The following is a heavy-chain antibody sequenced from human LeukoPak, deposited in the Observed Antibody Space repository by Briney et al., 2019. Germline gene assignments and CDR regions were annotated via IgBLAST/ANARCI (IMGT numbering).Heavy chain of an antibody. CDR3: ARNAYCDSTNCYAWFDP. Sequence: ASVKVSCTASGYTFTDYYIHWVRQAPGQGLEWMGWIVPHSGGTNYAQNYQGRITMTRDTSISTAYMELSSLRSDDTAVYYCARNAYCDSTNCYAWFDPWGQGTLVTVSS. D-gene: IGHD2-2*01. J-gene: IGHJ5*02. V-gene: IGHV1-2*02. CDR1: GYTFTDYY. CDR2: IVPHSGGT.